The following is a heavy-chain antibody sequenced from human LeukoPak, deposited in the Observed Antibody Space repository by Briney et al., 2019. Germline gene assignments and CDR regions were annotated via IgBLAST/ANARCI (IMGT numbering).Heavy chain of an antibody. CDR2: ISYDGSNK. J-gene: IGHJ4*02. CDR1: GFTFTSYA. Sequence: GGSLTPSRAPSGFTFTSYAMQWVRQAPGKGRGWVAVISYDGSNKYYADSVKGRFTISRDNSKNTLYLQMNSLRAEDTAVYYCAREGYSSSWYVYWGQGTLVTVSS. D-gene: IGHD6-13*01. V-gene: IGHV3-30*01. CDR3: AREGYSSSWYVY.